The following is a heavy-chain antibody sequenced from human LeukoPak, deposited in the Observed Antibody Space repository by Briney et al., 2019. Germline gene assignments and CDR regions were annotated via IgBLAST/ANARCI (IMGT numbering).Heavy chain of an antibody. J-gene: IGHJ3*02. V-gene: IGHV5-10-1*01. CDR2: IDPSDSYT. D-gene: IGHD1-14*01. CDR3: ARHPTGRDAFDI. CDR1: GYSFTSYW. Sequence: GASLKISCKGSGYSFTSYWISWVRQMPGKGLEWMGRIDPSDSYTNYSPSFQGHVTISADKSISTAYLQWSSLKASDTAMYYCARHPTGRDAFDIWGQGTMVTVSS.